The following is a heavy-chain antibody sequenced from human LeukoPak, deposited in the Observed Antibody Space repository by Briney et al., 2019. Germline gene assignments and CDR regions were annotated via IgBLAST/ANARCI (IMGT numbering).Heavy chain of an antibody. V-gene: IGHV3-7*01. J-gene: IGHJ4*02. CDR3: ASEPPVRASGSYQGC. CDR2: IKHDGSEN. CDR1: GFTFSSSW. Sequence: GGSLRLSCAVSGFTFSSSWMSWVRQTPGKGLEWVANIKHDGSENSYVDSVKGRFTISRDNAANSLYLQMNSLRVEDTAVYYCASEPPVRASGSYQGCWGQGTMVTVSS. D-gene: IGHD3-10*01.